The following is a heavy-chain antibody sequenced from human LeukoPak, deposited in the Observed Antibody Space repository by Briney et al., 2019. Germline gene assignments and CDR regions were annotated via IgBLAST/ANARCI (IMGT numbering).Heavy chain of an antibody. D-gene: IGHD6-13*01. V-gene: IGHV3-64D*06. J-gene: IGHJ4*02. CDR3: LKGASSTWYSNFDY. CDR1: GFTFSSYG. CDR2: ITSSGGST. Sequence: GGSLRLSCSASGFTFSSYGMHWVRQAPGKGLEYVSAITSSGGSTYYADSVKGRFTISRDNSKNTLYLQMSSLRADDTAVYYCLKGASSTWYSNFDYWGQGTLVTVSS.